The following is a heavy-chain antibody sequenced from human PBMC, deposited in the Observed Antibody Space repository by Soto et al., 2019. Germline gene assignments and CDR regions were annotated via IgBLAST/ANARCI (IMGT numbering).Heavy chain of an antibody. CDR1: GYTFTGYY. D-gene: IGHD3-3*01. J-gene: IGHJ6*03. CDR3: AREGHDFWSGYHYYYYMDV. V-gene: IGHV1-2*04. CDR2: INPNSGGT. Sequence: ASVKVSCKASGYTFTGYYMHWVRQAPGQGLEWMGWINPNSGGTNYAQKFQGWVTMTRDTSISTAYMELSRLRSDGTAVYYCAREGHDFWSGYHYYYYMDVWGKGTTVTVSS.